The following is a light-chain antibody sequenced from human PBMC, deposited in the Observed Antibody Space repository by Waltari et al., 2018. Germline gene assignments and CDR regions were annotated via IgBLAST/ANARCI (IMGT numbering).Light chain of an antibody. V-gene: IGLV2-23*02. CDR2: EVS. CDR1: SRDVGSYNL. J-gene: IGLJ2*01. CDR3: CSNAGRTTVL. Sequence: QSAPTPPASVSGSPGQSITIACTGTSRDVGSYNLVSWYQQYPGKAPKLIIYEVSKRPSGLSNRFSGSKSGNTASLTISGLQAEDEADYYCCSNAGRTTVLFGGGTKVTVL.